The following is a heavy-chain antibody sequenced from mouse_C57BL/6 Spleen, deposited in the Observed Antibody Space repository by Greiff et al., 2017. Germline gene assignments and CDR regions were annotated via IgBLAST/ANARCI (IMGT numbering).Heavy chain of an antibody. J-gene: IGHJ3*01. CDR2: ICDGGSYT. CDR3: ASEGAMCTPAWFAY. Sequence: DVMLVESGGGLVKPGGSLKLSCAASGFNFSSYDMSWVRQTPEKRLEWVATICDGGSYTYYPENVKGRFTISRDNAKTNPYLQMSHLKSEYTAMYFCASEGAMCTPAWFAYWGQGTLVTVSA. D-gene: IGHD3-1*01. V-gene: IGHV5-4*03. CDR1: GFNFSSYD.